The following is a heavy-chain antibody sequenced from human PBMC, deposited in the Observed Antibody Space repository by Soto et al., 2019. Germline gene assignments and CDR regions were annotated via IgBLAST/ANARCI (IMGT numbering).Heavy chain of an antibody. CDR3: ATLPPRVVASLLPIPT. CDR2: IYHSGNT. D-gene: IGHD1-26*01. J-gene: IGHJ5*02. Sequence: VQLRQSGPGLVKPSGTLSLTCAVSGGSISSSNWWTWVRQAPGKGLEWIGEIYHSGNTYYNPSLNGPVTITVHTSNNQFSLKLNSVTAADTAVYYCATLPPRVVASLLPIPTWGQGTLVTVSS. V-gene: IGHV4-4*02. CDR1: GGSISSSNW.